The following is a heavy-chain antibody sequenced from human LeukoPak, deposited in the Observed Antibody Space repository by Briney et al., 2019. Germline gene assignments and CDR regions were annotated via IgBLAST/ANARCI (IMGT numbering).Heavy chain of an antibody. V-gene: IGHV3-7*01. CDR1: GFTFSSYW. CDR2: IKQDGSEK. CDR3: ARGRRGYCSSTSCSNWFDP. J-gene: IGHJ5*02. Sequence: GGSLRLSCAASGFTFSSYWMSWVRQAPGKGLEWVANIKQDGSEKYYVDSVKGRFTISRDNAKNSLYLQMNSLRAEDTAVYYCARGRRGYCSSTSCSNWFDPWGQGTLVTVSS. D-gene: IGHD2-2*03.